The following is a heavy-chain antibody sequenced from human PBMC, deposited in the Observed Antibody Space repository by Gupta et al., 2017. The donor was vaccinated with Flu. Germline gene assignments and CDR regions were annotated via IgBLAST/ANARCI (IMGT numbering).Heavy chain of an antibody. J-gene: IGHJ4*02. CDR3: ARAMVLGVTTHFDY. Sequence: QVQLHESGPGLVKPSQTLSLTCTVSGGSISSGGYYWSWLRQHPGKGLEWIGYIYYSGSNYYNPALKSRVTISVDTSKNQFYLKLSSVNAEDTAVYYCARAMVLGVTTHFDYWGQGNLVTVSS. CDR1: GGSISSGGYY. V-gene: IGHV4-31*03. CDR2: IYYSGSN. D-gene: IGHD3-10*01.